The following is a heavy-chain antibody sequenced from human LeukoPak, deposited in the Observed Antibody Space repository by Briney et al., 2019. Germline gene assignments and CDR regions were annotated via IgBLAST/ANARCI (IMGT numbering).Heavy chain of an antibody. D-gene: IGHD2-15*01. CDR3: AKGGVVVAAIDY. CDR1: GFTFDDYA. V-gene: IGHV3-9*01. J-gene: IGHJ4*02. Sequence: GGSLRLSCAASGFTFDDYAMHWVRQAPGKGLEWVSGISWNSGSIGYADSVKGRFTISRDNAKNSLYLQMNSLRAEDTALYYCAKGGVVVAAIDYWGQGTLVTVSS. CDR2: ISWNSGSI.